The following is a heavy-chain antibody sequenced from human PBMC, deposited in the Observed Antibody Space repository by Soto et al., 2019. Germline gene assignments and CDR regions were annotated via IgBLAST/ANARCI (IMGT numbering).Heavy chain of an antibody. J-gene: IGHJ4*02. D-gene: IGHD1-20*01. CDR2: VSGISRDT. CDR3: ATQGCRGIPGTT. CDR1: GFTFSTFA. V-gene: IGHV3-23*01. Sequence: EGPLLESGGGWVQPGESLRLSCAASGFTFSTFAMGWVRQDPGKGLEWVSLVSGISRDTYYADSVKGRFPISRDNYTNILYMQMNSVRAEDTAAYYCATQGCRGIPGTTWGQGTLVTVSS.